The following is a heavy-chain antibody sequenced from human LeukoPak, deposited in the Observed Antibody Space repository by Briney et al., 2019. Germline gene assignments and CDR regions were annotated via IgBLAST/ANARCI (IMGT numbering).Heavy chain of an antibody. CDR3: AIYRTPYYYDSSGYYDNWFDL. D-gene: IGHD3-22*01. Sequence: SQTLSLTCTVSGGSISSGGYYWSWIRQHPGKGMEWIGYIYYSGSTYYNPSLKSRVTISVDTSKNQFSLKLSSVTAADTAVYYCAIYRTPYYYDSSGYYDNWFDLWGQGTLVTVSS. CDR2: IYYSGST. J-gene: IGHJ5*02. CDR1: GGSISSGGYY. V-gene: IGHV4-31*03.